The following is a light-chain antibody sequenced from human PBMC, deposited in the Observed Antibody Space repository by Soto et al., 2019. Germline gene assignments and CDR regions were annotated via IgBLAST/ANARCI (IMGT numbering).Light chain of an antibody. Sequence: IQMPQSPSTLSASVGDRVTITCRASQSVSSYLNWYQQKPGKAPKLLIYAASSLQGGVPSRFSGSGSGTDFTLTISSLQPEDFATYYCQQSYSTLTFGPGTKVAIK. V-gene: IGKV1-39*01. CDR2: AAS. CDR1: QSVSSY. J-gene: IGKJ3*01. CDR3: QQSYSTLT.